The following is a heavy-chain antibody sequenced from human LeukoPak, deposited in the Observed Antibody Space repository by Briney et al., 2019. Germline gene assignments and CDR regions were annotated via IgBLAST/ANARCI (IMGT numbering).Heavy chain of an antibody. V-gene: IGHV3-11*04. J-gene: IGHJ6*02. D-gene: IGHD3-10*01. CDR1: GGSISSSSYY. CDR2: ISSHSSSI. Sequence: LSLTCTVSGGSISSSSYYWGWIRQPPGKGLEWVSYISSHSSSIYYADSVKGRFAISRDNANNSLYLQMNSLRAEDTAVYYCARDLRVRGSYYGMDVWGQGTTVTVSS. CDR3: ARDLRVRGSYYGMDV.